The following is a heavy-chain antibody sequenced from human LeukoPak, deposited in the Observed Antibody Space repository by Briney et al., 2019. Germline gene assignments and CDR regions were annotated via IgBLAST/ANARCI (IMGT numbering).Heavy chain of an antibody. CDR2: MNPNSGNT. CDR1: GYTFTSYD. V-gene: IGHV1-8*01. D-gene: IGHD5-12*01. J-gene: IGHJ6*03. CDR3: ARGGSGSTYYYYYMDV. Sequence: ASVKVSCKASGYTFTSYDINWVRQATGQGLEWMGWMNPNSGNTGYAQKFQGRVTMTRNTSISTAYMELSSLRSEDTAVYYCARGGSGSTYYYYYMDVWGKGTTVTVSS.